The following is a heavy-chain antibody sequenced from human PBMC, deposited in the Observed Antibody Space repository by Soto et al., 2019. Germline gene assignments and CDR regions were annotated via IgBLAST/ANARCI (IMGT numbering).Heavy chain of an antibody. CDR1: GGTFGSQG. Sequence: SVTVSCKASGGTFGSQGIAWVRQAPGQGLEWMGGFIAMLGTPTYAKKVQGRATISADESLTSSYLELRSLRSEDTGVYFCARGAMANFDYWGQGTVVTVSS. V-gene: IGHV1-69*13. J-gene: IGHJ4*02. D-gene: IGHD5-18*01. CDR3: ARGAMANFDY. CDR2: FIAMLGTP.